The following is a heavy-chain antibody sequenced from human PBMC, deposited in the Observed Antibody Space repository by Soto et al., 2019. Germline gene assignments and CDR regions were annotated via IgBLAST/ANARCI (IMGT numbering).Heavy chain of an antibody. V-gene: IGHV3-48*02. J-gene: IGHJ4*02. D-gene: IGHD6-19*01. CDR3: ARADTSGWDFDS. CDR1: GFTFSSYS. Sequence: PGGSLRLSCVASGFTFSSYSMTWVRQAPGQGLEWVSYIPSSTSDNIYYADSVKGRFTISRDNAKNSLYLQMNSLRDDDTAVYYCARADTSGWDFDSWGQGTLVTVSS. CDR2: IPSSTSDNI.